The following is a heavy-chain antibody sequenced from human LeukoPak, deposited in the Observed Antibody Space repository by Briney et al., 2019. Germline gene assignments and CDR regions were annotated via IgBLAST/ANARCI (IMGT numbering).Heavy chain of an antibody. CDR1: GSSFSSYY. D-gene: IGHD4-17*01. J-gene: IGHJ4*02. CDR2: INYSGTI. V-gene: IGHV4-34*01. Sequence: PSQTLSLTCAVYGSSFSSYYWSWIRQPAGQGLEWIGDINYSGTINYNPSLKSRVTLSLDTSKKQFSVKLTSVTAADTAVYYCARGAVTTPYPIDFWGQGTLVTVSS. CDR3: ARGAVTTPYPIDF.